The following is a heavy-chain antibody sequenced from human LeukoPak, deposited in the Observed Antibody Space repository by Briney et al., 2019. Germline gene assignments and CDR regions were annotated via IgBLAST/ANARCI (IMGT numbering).Heavy chain of an antibody. V-gene: IGHV3-23*01. J-gene: IGHJ4*02. CDR1: GFTFSTYG. CDR3: ARDIDF. Sequence: GGSLRLSCAASGFTFSTYGMSWVRQAPGKGLEWVAIIGGSGETTIYGDSVKGRLTISRDNSKNTVYLQMNSLRAEDTAFYYCARDIDFWGQGTLVTVSS. CDR2: IGGSGETT.